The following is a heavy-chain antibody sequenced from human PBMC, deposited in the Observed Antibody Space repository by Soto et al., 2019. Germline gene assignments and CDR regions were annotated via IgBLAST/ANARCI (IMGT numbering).Heavy chain of an antibody. CDR2: IYYSGST. J-gene: IGHJ2*01. V-gene: IGHV4-61*08. CDR1: GGSVSTGVHY. D-gene: IGHD6-13*01. CDR3: ARGYYTSWYWFDR. Sequence: QVQLQESGPGLVKPSETLSLTCTVSVSGGSVSTGVHYWSWIRQPPGKGLEWIGYIYYSGSTNYNPSLKSRVTISVDTSKNQFSLKLTSVTATDTAVYYCARGYYTSWYWFDRWGRGTLVTVSS.